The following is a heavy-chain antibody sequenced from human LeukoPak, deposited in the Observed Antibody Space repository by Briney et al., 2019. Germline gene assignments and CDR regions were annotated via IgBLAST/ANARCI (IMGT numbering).Heavy chain of an antibody. CDR2: IIPILGIA. V-gene: IGHV1-69*04. J-gene: IGHJ4*02. Sequence: SVKVSCKASGGTFSSDAISWVRQAPGQGLEWMGRIIPILGIANYAQKFQGRVTISADKSTSTAYMELRSLRSDDTAVYYCARERVSGSYYESSPRWPLDYWGQGTLVTVSS. CDR3: ARERVSGSYYESSPRWPLDY. CDR1: GGTFSSDA. D-gene: IGHD1-26*01.